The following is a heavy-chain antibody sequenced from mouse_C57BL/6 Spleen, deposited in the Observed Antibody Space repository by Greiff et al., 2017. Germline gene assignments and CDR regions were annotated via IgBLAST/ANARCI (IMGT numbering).Heavy chain of an antibody. J-gene: IGHJ2*01. V-gene: IGHV5-6*01. Sequence: EVKLVESGGDLVKPGGSMKLSCAASGFTFSSYGMSWVRQTPDKRLEWVATISSGGSYTYYPDSVKGRFTISRDNAKNTLYLQMSSLKSEDTAMYYCARGDGSSYGVDYWGQGTTLTVSS. CDR1: GFTFSSYG. D-gene: IGHD1-1*01. CDR3: ARGDGSSYGVDY. CDR2: ISSGGSYT.